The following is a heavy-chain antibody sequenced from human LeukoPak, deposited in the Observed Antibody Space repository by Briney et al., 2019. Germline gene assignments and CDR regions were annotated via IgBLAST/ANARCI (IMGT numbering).Heavy chain of an antibody. V-gene: IGHV3-23*01. Sequence: XXXSGFTXSXYGMSWVRQAPGKGLEWVSAISGSGGSTYYADSVKGRFTISRDNSKNTLYLQMNSLRAEDTAVYYXXXXXXXXXXXXGXSAHFDYWGQGTLVTVSS. J-gene: IGHJ4*02. CDR2: ISGSGGST. CDR3: XXXXXXXXXXXGXSAHFDY. CDR1: GFTXSXYG.